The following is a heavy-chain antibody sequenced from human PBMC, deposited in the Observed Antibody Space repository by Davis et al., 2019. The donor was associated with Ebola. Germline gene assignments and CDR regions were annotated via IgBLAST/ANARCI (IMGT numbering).Heavy chain of an antibody. CDR2: ISSDGSRE. Sequence: GGSLRLSCEASGFTFSRYDMHWVRQAPGKGLEWVALISSDGSREYYADSVEGRFTISKDNSGNTLYLHMNALTAEDTALYYCAKLRSHDYTDSSDDFYLDLWGRGTLVTVSS. CDR3: AKLRSHDYTDSSDDFYLDL. CDR1: GFTFSRYD. J-gene: IGHJ2*01. V-gene: IGHV3-30*18. D-gene: IGHD3-16*01.